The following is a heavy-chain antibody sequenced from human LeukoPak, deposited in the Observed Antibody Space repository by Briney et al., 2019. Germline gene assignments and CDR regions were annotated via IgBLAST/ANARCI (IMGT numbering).Heavy chain of an antibody. V-gene: IGHV4-30-2*01. J-gene: IGHJ3*02. D-gene: IGHD2-2*01. CDR3: ARASTRSLKGDAFDI. Sequence: PSQTLSLTCAVSGGSISSGGYSWSWIRQPPGKGLEWIGYIYHSGSTYYNPSLKSRVTISVDRSKNQFSLKLSSVTAADTAVYYCARASTRSLKGDAFDIWGQGTMVTVSS. CDR2: IYHSGST. CDR1: GGSISSGGYS.